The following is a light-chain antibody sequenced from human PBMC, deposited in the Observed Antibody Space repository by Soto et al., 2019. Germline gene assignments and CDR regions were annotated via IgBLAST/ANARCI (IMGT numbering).Light chain of an antibody. V-gene: IGLV2-14*01. CDR2: DVS. J-gene: IGLJ1*01. Sequence: QSALAQPASVSGPPGQSITISCTGTSSDIGGYNYVSWYQQHPGKVPKLMIYDVSNRPSGVSNRFSGSKSGNTASLTISGLQAEDEADYYCSSYTTSPLSYVFGTGTKVTVL. CDR1: SSDIGGYNY. CDR3: SSYTTSPLSYV.